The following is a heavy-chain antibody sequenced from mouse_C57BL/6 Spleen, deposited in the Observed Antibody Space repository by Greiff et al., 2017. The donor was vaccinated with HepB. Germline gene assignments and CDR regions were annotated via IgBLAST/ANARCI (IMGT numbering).Heavy chain of an antibody. V-gene: IGHV1-26*01. Sequence: VQLQQSGPELVKPGASVKISCKASGYTFTDYYMNWVKQSHGKSLEWIGDINPNNGGTSYNQKFKGKATLTVDKSSSTAYMELRSLTSEDSAVYYCARPSDYGSSYEGWYFDVWGTGTTVTVSS. CDR2: INPNNGGT. D-gene: IGHD1-1*01. J-gene: IGHJ1*03. CDR3: ARPSDYGSSYEGWYFDV. CDR1: GYTFTDYY.